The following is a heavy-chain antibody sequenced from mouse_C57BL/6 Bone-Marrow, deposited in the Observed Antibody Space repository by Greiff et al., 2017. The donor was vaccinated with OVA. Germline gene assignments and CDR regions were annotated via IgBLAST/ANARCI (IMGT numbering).Heavy chain of an antibody. Sequence: VKLVESGAELARPGASVKLSCKASGYTFTSYGISWVKQRTGQGLEWIGEIYPRSGNTYYNEKFKGKATLTADKSSSTAYMELRSLTSEDSAVYFCARSTGTGFAYWGQGTLVTVSA. J-gene: IGHJ3*01. V-gene: IGHV1-81*01. CDR2: IYPRSGNT. D-gene: IGHD4-1*01. CDR1: GYTFTSYG. CDR3: ARSTGTGFAY.